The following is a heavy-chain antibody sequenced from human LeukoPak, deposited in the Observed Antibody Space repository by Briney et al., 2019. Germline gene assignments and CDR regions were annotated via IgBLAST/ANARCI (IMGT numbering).Heavy chain of an antibody. V-gene: IGHV3-9*01. J-gene: IGHJ4*02. CDR1: GFTFGDYA. D-gene: IGHD5-18*01. CDR2: ISWNSGSI. CDR3: AKAPLRGYSYGSFDY. Sequence: GGSLRLSCAASGFTFGDYAMHWVRQAPGKGLEWVSGISWNSGSIGYADSVKGRFTISRDNAKNSLYLQMNSLRAEDTALYYCAKAPLRGYSYGSFDYWGQGTLVTVSS.